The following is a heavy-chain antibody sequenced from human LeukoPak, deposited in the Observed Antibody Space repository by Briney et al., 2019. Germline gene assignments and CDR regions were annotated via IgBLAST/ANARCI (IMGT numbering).Heavy chain of an antibody. CDR1: GFTFSNAW. Sequence: GSLRLSCAASGFTFSNAWMSWVRQAPGKGLEWIAYIHYSGSTNYNPSLKSRVTISVDTSKNQFSLRLNSVTAADTAVYYCARLRGNYFPDYWGQGTLVTVSS. J-gene: IGHJ4*02. CDR2: IHYSGST. CDR3: ARLRGNYFPDY. D-gene: IGHD4-11*01. V-gene: IGHV4-59*01.